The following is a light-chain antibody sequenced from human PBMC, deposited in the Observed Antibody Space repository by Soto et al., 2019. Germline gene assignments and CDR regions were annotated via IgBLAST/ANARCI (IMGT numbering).Light chain of an antibody. CDR3: MQSTQLPPT. CDR1: QSLLHITGETF. Sequence: DVVMTQTPLSLSVAPGQRASISSKCSQSLLHITGETFLFWYLQKPGQSPQLLIYEVSTRVSGVPDRFSGSGSGTDFTLEISRVETDDVGMYYCMQSTQLPPTLGQGTRLEIK. J-gene: IGKJ5*01. V-gene: IGKV2D-29*02. CDR2: EVS.